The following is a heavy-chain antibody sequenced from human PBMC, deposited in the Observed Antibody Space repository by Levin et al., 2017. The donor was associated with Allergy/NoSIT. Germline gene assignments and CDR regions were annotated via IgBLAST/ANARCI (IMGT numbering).Heavy chain of an antibody. D-gene: IGHD5-12*01. CDR1: GFTFSSHA. CDR3: AKDRGFYRGDDLDY. CDR2: ISDFGRDT. V-gene: IGHV3-23*01. Sequence: HPGGSLRLSCAASGFTFSSHALTWVRQAPGKGLEWVSVISDFGRDTYYADSVKGRFTISRDESKNTLFLQMNSLRAEDTAVYYCAKDRGFYRGDDLDYWGQGTLVTVSS. J-gene: IGHJ4*02.